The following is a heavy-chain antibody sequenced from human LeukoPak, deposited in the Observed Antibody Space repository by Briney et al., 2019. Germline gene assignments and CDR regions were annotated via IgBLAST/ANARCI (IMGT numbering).Heavy chain of an antibody. CDR1: GFTFSDYY. J-gene: IGHJ6*02. V-gene: IGHV3-11*05. CDR3: ARVRGSSWSLDV. Sequence: GGSLRLSCAASGFTFSDYYMSWIRQAPGKGLEWVSYISSSSYTNYADSVKGRFTISRDNAKNSLYLQMNSLRAEDTAVYYCARVRGSSWSLDVWGQGTTVTVSS. D-gene: IGHD6-13*01. CDR2: ISSSSYT.